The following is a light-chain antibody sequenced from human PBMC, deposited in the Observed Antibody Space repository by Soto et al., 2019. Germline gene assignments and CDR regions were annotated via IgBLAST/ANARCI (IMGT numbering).Light chain of an antibody. CDR3: QQDYNLPFT. Sequence: EIVMTQSPATLSLSPGERATLSCRASQSVSSSYLSWYQQKPGQAPRLLIYGASTRATGILARFSGSGSGTDFTLTISSLQPEDFAVYYCQQDYNLPFTFGPGTKVDIK. CDR2: GAS. CDR1: QSVSSSY. V-gene: IGKV3D-7*01. J-gene: IGKJ3*01.